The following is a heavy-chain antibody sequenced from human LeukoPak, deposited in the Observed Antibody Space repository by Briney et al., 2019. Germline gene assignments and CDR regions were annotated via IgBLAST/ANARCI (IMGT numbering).Heavy chain of an antibody. V-gene: IGHV3-7*03. D-gene: IGHD3-22*01. CDR2: IKQDGSEK. J-gene: IGHJ4*02. CDR1: GFTFSSYW. Sequence: TGGSLRLSCAASGFTFSSYWMSWVRQAPGKGLEWVANIKQDGSEKYYVDSVKGRFTISRDNAKNSLYLQMNSLRAEDTAVYYCAKDSQYYYDSSGYQLDYWGQGTLVTVSS. CDR3: AKDSQYYYDSSGYQLDY.